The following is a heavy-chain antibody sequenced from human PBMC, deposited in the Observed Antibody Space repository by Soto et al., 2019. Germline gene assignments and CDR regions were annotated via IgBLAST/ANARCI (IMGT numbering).Heavy chain of an antibody. Sequence: QLQLQESGPGLVKPSETLSLTCTVSGGSISSSSYYWGWIRQPPGKGLEWIGSIYYSGSTYYNPSLKSRVTISVDTSKNQFSLKLGSVTAADTAVYYCARPRGVVAATPGWFDPWGQGTLVTVSS. CDR3: ARPRGVVAATPGWFDP. J-gene: IGHJ5*02. V-gene: IGHV4-39*01. CDR1: GGSISSSSYY. D-gene: IGHD2-15*01. CDR2: IYYSGST.